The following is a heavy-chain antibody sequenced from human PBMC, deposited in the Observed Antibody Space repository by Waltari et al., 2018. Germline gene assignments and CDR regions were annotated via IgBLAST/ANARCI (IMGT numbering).Heavy chain of an antibody. CDR3: ARAGLGSPSQWLQLFDS. CDR2: IHAGGNT. CDR1: GFRCRYNY. J-gene: IGHJ4*02. V-gene: IGHV3-53*01. Sequence: EVQLVESGGGLIQPGGSLRLSCQAPGFRCRYNYMSWVRQAPGKGLEWVSVIHAGGNTYYGDSVKGRFTISRDISKNTVYLQMNSLTVEDSAMYYCARAGLGSPSQWLQLFDSWGQGTLVTVSS. D-gene: IGHD5-12*01.